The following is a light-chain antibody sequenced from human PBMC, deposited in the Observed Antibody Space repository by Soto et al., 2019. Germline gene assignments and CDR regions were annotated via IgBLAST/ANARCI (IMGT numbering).Light chain of an antibody. Sequence: EIVLTQSPATLSLSPGERAAISFRASQSVISNYLAWCQQKPGQAPRLLIADPSTRATGTPARFSGSGSGTKFTLSISSLQSEDFAVYYFQQYKNGPITFGQGTRLEIK. V-gene: IGKV3D-15*01. CDR3: QQYKNGPIT. CDR1: QSVISN. CDR2: DPS. J-gene: IGKJ5*01.